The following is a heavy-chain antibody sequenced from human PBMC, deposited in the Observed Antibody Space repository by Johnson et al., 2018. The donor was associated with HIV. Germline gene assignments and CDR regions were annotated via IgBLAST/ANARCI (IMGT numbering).Heavy chain of an antibody. CDR1: RFTFSNVW. J-gene: IGHJ3*02. V-gene: IGHV3-15*01. D-gene: IGHD3-16*02. CDR3: TTAIVIDAFDI. Sequence: VQPVESGGGLVKPGRSLRLPCADSRFTFSNVWMSWVRQAPGQGLEWVGRIKRTIEAEATDYAASVKGRFTISRDDSKNTLFLQMSSLKTDDTAVYYCTTAIVIDAFDIWGQGTMVTVSS. CDR2: IKRTIEAEAT.